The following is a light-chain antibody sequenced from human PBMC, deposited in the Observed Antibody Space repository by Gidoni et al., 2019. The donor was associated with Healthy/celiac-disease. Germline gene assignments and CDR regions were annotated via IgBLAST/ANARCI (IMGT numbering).Light chain of an antibody. CDR1: QSISSY. CDR3: QHSYSTPFS. Sequence: DIQMTQSPSSLSASVGDRVTITCRASQSISSYLNWYPQKPGKAPKLLIYAASSLQSGVPSRFSGSGSGTDFTLTISTLQPVDFATYSCQHSYSTPFSFGPGTKVDIK. CDR2: AAS. V-gene: IGKV1-39*01. J-gene: IGKJ3*01.